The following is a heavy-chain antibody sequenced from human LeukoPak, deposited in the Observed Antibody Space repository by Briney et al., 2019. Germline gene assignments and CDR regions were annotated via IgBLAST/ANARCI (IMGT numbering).Heavy chain of an antibody. V-gene: IGHV3-21*01. D-gene: IGHD3-22*01. Sequence: GGSLRLSCAASGFTFSSYAMSWVRQAPGKGLEWVSSISSGSNYIYYADSVKGRFTISRDNAKNSLYLQMNSLRAEDTAVYYCARDLTHDSSGYYLDYWGQGTLVTVSS. J-gene: IGHJ4*02. CDR1: GFTFSSYA. CDR2: ISSGSNYI. CDR3: ARDLTHDSSGYYLDY.